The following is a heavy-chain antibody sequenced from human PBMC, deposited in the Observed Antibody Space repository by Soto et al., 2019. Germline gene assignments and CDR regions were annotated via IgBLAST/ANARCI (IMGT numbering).Heavy chain of an antibody. J-gene: IGHJ4*02. CDR1: GYAFASYG. Sequence: ASVKVSCKASGYAFASYGISWVRQAPGQGLEWVGWIHTYNGNTNFAQKLQGRVTLTTDTSTSTAYMELRSLRSDDTAVYYCARDSDYIIAYWGQGTLVTVSS. D-gene: IGHD4-17*01. CDR2: IHTYNGNT. V-gene: IGHV1-18*01. CDR3: ARDSDYIIAY.